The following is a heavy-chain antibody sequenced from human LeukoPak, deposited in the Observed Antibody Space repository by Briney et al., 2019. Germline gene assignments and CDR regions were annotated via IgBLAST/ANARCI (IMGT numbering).Heavy chain of an antibody. CDR1: GFTFDDHP. J-gene: IGHJ6*02. Sequence: PGGSLRLSCVASGFTFDDHPMHWVRQAPGKGLEWVSGISWYSGNIGYADSVKGRFSISRDNAKNTLYLEMNSLRTDDTALYFCARDVWRRAFYYAMDVWGLGTTVAVSS. D-gene: IGHD2-21*01. CDR3: ARDVWRRAFYYAMDV. V-gene: IGHV3-9*01. CDR2: ISWYSGNI.